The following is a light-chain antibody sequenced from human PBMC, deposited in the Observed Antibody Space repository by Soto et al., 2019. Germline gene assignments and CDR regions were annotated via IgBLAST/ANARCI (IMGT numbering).Light chain of an antibody. V-gene: IGKV1-39*01. Sequence: DIQMTQSPSSLSASVGDTVTITCRASQSISVHLNWYQQKPGKVPKLLIYAASNLQSGVPSSFSGSGSGTDFALTISSLHPEDFATYYCQQSYITPYTFGQGTKLQIK. CDR1: QSISVH. CDR3: QQSYITPYT. CDR2: AAS. J-gene: IGKJ2*01.